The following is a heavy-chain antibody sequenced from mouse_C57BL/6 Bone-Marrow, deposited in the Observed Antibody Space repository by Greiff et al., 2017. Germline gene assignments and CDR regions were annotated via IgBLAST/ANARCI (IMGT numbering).Heavy chain of an antibody. CDR1: GFTFSSYA. V-gene: IGHV5-4*01. CDR2: ISDGGSYT. Sequence: EVKVVESGGGLVKPGGSLKLSCAASGFTFSSYAMSWVRQTPEKRLEWVATISDGGSYTYYPDNVKGRFTISRDNAKNNLYLQMSHLKSEDTAMYYCARDTLAGTSFAYWGQGTLVTVSA. D-gene: IGHD4-1*01. J-gene: IGHJ3*01. CDR3: ARDTLAGTSFAY.